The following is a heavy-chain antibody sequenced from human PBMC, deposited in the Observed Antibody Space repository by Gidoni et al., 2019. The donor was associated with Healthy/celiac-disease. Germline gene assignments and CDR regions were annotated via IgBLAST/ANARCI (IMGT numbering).Heavy chain of an antibody. CDR2: ISYDGSNK. CDR1: GFTFSSYA. V-gene: IGHV3-30*01. Sequence: QVQLVESGGGVVQPGRSLRLSCAASGFTFSSYAMPWVRQAPGKGLEWVAVISYDGSNKYYADSVKGRFTISRDNSKNTLYLQMNSLRAEDTAVYYCAFSLVAVTFDYWGQGTLVTVSS. CDR3: AFSLVAVTFDY. J-gene: IGHJ4*02. D-gene: IGHD6-19*01.